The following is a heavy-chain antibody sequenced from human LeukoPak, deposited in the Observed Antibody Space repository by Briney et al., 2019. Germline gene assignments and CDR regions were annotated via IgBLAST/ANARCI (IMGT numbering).Heavy chain of an antibody. CDR2: IYYSGST. Sequence: SETLSLTCTVSGGSMSYYYWSWIRQPPGKGLEWIGYIYYSGSTNYNPSLKSRVTISVDTSKNQFSLKLSSVTAADTAVYYCASLPHSSSWYYFDYWGQGTLVTVSS. CDR3: ASLPHSSSWYYFDY. V-gene: IGHV4-59*08. J-gene: IGHJ4*02. D-gene: IGHD6-13*01. CDR1: GGSMSYYY.